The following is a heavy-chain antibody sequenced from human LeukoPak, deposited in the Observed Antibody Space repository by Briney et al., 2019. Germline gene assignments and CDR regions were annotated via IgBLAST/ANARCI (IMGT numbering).Heavy chain of an antibody. V-gene: IGHV1-2*02. Sequence: ASVKVSCKASGYTFTGYFMHWVRQAPGLGLEWMGWINPNSGGTNYAQKFQGRVTMTRDTSISTAYMELSRLRSDDTALYYCARVNYYDSGDYYSAFGYWGQGSLITVSS. CDR1: GYTFTGYF. CDR3: ARVNYYDSGDYYSAFGY. D-gene: IGHD3-22*01. CDR2: INPNSGGT. J-gene: IGHJ4*02.